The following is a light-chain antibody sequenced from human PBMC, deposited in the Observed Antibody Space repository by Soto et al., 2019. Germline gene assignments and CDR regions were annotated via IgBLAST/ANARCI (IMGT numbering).Light chain of an antibody. CDR2: GVS. V-gene: IGLV2-14*01. CDR3: CSYTSSTNYV. CDR1: TSDVSIYNY. J-gene: IGLJ1*01. Sequence: LTQPASVSGSPGQSITISCTGTTSDVSIYNYVSWYQQHPGKAPKLMIYGVSNRPSGVSNRFSGAKSGHTASLTISGLQVEDEADYYCCSYTSSTNYVFGPGTKVTVL.